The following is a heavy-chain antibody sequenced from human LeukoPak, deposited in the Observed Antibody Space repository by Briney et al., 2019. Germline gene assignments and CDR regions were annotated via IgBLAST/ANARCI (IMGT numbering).Heavy chain of an antibody. CDR1: GFTFSSYG. V-gene: IGHV3-30*18. CDR3: AKSDSSGYPDY. J-gene: IGHJ4*02. D-gene: IGHD3-22*01. CDR2: ISYDGSNK. Sequence: GGSLRLSCAASGFTFSSYGMHWVRQAPGKGLEWVAVISYDGSNKYYEDSVKGRFTISRDNSKNTLYLQMNSLRAEDTAVYYCAKSDSSGYPDYWGQGTLVTVSS.